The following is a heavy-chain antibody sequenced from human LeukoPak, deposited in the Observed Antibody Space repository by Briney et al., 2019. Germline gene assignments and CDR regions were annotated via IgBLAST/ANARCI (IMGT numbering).Heavy chain of an antibody. Sequence: VASVKVSCKASGGTFSSYAISWVQQAPGQGLEWMGGIIPIFGTANYAQKFQGRVTITTDESTSTAYMELSSLRSEDTAVYYCATNVKSAMVRGGYYFDYWGQGTLVTVSS. D-gene: IGHD3-10*01. J-gene: IGHJ4*02. V-gene: IGHV1-69*05. CDR3: ATNVKSAMVRGGYYFDY. CDR2: IIPIFGTA. CDR1: GGTFSSYA.